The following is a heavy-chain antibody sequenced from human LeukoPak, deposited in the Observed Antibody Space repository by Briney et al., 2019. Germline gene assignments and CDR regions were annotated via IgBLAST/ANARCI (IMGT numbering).Heavy chain of an antibody. V-gene: IGHV3-15*01. D-gene: IGHD6-25*01. Sequence: PGGSLRLSCRISGLTFSNAWLTWVRQVPGKGLEWVGHIRSYVDGGTTEYAASVRDRFIISRDDSKNTLHLQMSSLKTVDTAVYFCAKDLPLSGARFFQHWGQGTLVTVSS. J-gene: IGHJ1*01. CDR3: AKDLPLSGARFFQH. CDR1: GLTFSNAW. CDR2: IRSYVDGGTT.